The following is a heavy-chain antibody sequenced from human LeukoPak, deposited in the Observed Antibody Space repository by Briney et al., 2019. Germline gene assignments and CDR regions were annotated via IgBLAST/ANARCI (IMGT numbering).Heavy chain of an antibody. V-gene: IGHV3-7*01. Sequence: PGGSLRLSCAASGFTFSSYWMSWVRQAPGKGLEWVANIKPDGSEKYYVDSVKGRFTISRDNAKNSLYLQMNSLRAEDTAVYYCARDRDSRPRGMDVWGQGTTVTVSS. D-gene: IGHD3-22*01. CDR2: IKPDGSEK. J-gene: IGHJ6*02. CDR1: GFTFSSYW. CDR3: ARDRDSRPRGMDV.